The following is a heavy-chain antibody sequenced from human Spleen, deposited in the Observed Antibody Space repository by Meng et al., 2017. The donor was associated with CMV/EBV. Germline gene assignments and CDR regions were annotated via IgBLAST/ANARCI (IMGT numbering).Heavy chain of an antibody. CDR2: ISAYNGNT. D-gene: IGHD2-15*01. V-gene: IGHV1-18*01. CDR3: ARDVSKRYCSGGCCYGPGWFDP. J-gene: IGHJ5*02. CDR1: GYTFTSYG. Sequence: ASVKVSCKASGYTFTSYGISWVRQAPGQGLEWMGWISAYNGNTNYAQKLQGRVTMTTDTSTSTAYMELRSLRSDDTAVYYCARDVSKRYCSGGCCYGPGWFDPWGQGTLVTVSS.